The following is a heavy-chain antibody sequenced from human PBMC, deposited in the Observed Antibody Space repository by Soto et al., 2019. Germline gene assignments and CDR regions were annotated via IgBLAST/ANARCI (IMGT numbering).Heavy chain of an antibody. CDR1: GFTFSSYA. D-gene: IGHD3-16*02. CDR3: ARVDDMITFGGVIVSYYFDY. J-gene: IGHJ4*02. CDR2: ISGSGSST. V-gene: IGHV3-23*01. Sequence: GSLRLSCSASGFTFSSYAMSWVRQAPGKGLEWVSGISGSGSSTYYADSVKGRFTISRDNAKNSLYLQMNSLRAEDTAVYYCARVDDMITFGGVIVSYYFDYWGQGTLVTVSS.